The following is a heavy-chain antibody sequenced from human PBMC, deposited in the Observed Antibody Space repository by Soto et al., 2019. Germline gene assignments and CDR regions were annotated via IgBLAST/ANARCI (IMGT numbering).Heavy chain of an antibody. V-gene: IGHV1-69*13. D-gene: IGHD6-13*01. J-gene: IGHJ6*02. CDR2: IIPIFGTA. Sequence: SLKISCKASGGTFSIYAISWVRQAPGQGLEWMGGIIPIFGTANYAQKFQGRVTITADESTSTAYMELSSLRSEDTAVYYCARGGSIAAAGTDYYYYYGMDVWGQGTTVTVSS. CDR3: ARGGSIAAAGTDYYYYYGMDV. CDR1: GGTFSIYA.